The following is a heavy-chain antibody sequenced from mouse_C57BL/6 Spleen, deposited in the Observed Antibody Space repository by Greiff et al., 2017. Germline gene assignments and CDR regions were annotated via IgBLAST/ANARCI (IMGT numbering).Heavy chain of an antibody. V-gene: IGHV1-52*01. J-gene: IGHJ1*03. CDR1: GYTFTSYW. D-gene: IGHD1-1*01. Sequence: VKLQQPGAELVRPGSSVKLSCKASGYTFTSYWMHWVKQRPIQGLEWIGNIDPSDSETHYNQKFKDKATLTVDKSSSTAYMQLSSLTSEDSAVYYCARSGELTTVEGYFDVWGTGTTVTVSS. CDR2: IDPSDSET. CDR3: ARSGELTTVEGYFDV.